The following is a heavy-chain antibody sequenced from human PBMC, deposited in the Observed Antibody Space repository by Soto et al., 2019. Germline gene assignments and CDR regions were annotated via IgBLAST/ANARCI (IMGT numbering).Heavy chain of an antibody. Sequence: ASVKVSCKASGYTFTSYAMHWVRQAPGQRLEWMGWNNAGNGNTKYSQKFQGRVTITRDTSASTAYMELSSLRSEDTAVYYCARAMGQWLTPYYYYYGMDVWGQGTTVTVSS. J-gene: IGHJ6*02. CDR1: GYTFTSYA. CDR2: NNAGNGNT. V-gene: IGHV1-3*01. D-gene: IGHD6-19*01. CDR3: ARAMGQWLTPYYYYYGMDV.